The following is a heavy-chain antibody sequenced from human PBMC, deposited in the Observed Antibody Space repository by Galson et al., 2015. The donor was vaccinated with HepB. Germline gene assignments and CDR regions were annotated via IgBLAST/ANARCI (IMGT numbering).Heavy chain of an antibody. V-gene: IGHV3-48*04. CDR2: ISSSSSTI. Sequence: SLRLSCAASGFTFSSYSMNWVRQAPGKGLEWVSYISSSSSTIYYADSVKGRFTISRDNAKNSLYLQMNSLRAEDTAVYYCARDHGRDIYCSGGSCSYYFDYWGQGTLSPSPQ. J-gene: IGHJ4*02. D-gene: IGHD2-15*01. CDR1: GFTFSSYS. CDR3: ARDHGRDIYCSGGSCSYYFDY.